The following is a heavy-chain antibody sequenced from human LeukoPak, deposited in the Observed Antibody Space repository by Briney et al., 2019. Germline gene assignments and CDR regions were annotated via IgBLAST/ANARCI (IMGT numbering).Heavy chain of an antibody. CDR1: GFTFSSYG. J-gene: IGHJ4*02. CDR2: IRYDGSNK. V-gene: IGHV3-30*02. D-gene: IGHD2-2*01. CDR3: AKDAGCSSTSCYTFDY. Sequence: PGGSLRLSCAASGFTFSSYGMHWVRQAPGKGLEWVAFIRYDGSNKYYADSVKGRFTISRDNSKNTLYLQMNSLRAEDTAVYYCAKDAGCSSTSCYTFDYWGQGTLVTVSS.